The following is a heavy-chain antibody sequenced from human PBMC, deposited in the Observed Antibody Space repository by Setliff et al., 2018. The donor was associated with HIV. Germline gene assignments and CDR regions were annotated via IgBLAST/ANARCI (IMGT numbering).Heavy chain of an antibody. CDR1: GYSFITYW. J-gene: IGHJ3*02. V-gene: IGHV5-51*01. CDR3: ARFYGSYDVGGFDI. CDR2: MNPDGSNT. Sequence: GESLKISCKGPGYSFITYWIGWVRQRPGKGLEWMGIMNPDGSNTRYSPSFQGQVTISVDESISTAYLQWSSLKASDTAFYYCARFYGSYDVGGFDIWGQGTKVTVSS. D-gene: IGHD3-16*01.